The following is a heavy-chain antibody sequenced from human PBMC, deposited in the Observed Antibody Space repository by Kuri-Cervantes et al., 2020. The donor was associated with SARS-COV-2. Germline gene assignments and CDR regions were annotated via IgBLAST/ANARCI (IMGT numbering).Heavy chain of an antibody. J-gene: IGHJ4*02. Sequence: ASVKVSCKASGYTFTSYYMHWVRQAPGQGLEWMGIINPSGGSTSYAQKFQGRVTMTADTSTSTAYMELRSLRSDDTAVYYCARRDSSGWGGVGVTDYWGQGTLVTVSS. CDR3: ARRDSSGWGGVGVTDY. CDR2: INPSGGST. V-gene: IGHV1-46*01. D-gene: IGHD6-25*01. CDR1: GYTFTSYY.